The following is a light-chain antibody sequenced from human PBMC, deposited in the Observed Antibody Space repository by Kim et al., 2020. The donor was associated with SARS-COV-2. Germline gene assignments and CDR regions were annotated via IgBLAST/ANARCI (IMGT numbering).Light chain of an antibody. CDR2: GDI. J-gene: IGLJ1*01. CDR3: QSYDNSLSGYV. V-gene: IGLV1-40*01. Sequence: QRVPISCTGITSNIGAGYAVHWYQQLPGTAPKLLIYGDINRPSGVPDRFSGSKSGTSASLAITGLQTEDEADYYCQSYDNSLSGYVFGTGTKVTVL. CDR1: TSNIGAGYA.